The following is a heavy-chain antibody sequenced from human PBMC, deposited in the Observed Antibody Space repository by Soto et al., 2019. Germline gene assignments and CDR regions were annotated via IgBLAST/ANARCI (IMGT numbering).Heavy chain of an antibody. V-gene: IGHV5-51*01. CDR2: IYPGDSDT. D-gene: IGHD2-2*01. CDR3: ASLWDIVLVPAARGGWFDP. Sequence: PGESLKISCKGSGYSFTSYWIGWVRQMPGKGLEWMGIIYPGDSDTRYSPSFQGQVTISADKSISTAYLQWSSLKASDTAMYYCASLWDIVLVPAARGGWFDPWGQGTLVTVSS. J-gene: IGHJ5*02. CDR1: GYSFTSYW.